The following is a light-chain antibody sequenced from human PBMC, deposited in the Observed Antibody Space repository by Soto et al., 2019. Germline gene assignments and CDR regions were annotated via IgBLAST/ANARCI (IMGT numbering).Light chain of an antibody. Sequence: EIVLTQSPATPSLSPGERATLSCRASQSVSRYLAWYQQKPGQAPRLLIYDASNRATGIPARFSGSGSETDFTLTISSLEPEDSAVYYCQQRTNWPTFGQGTKVEIK. V-gene: IGKV3-11*01. J-gene: IGKJ1*01. CDR2: DAS. CDR3: QQRTNWPT. CDR1: QSVSRY.